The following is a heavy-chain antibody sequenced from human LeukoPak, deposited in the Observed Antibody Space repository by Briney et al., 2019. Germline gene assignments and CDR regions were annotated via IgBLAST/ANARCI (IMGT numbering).Heavy chain of an antibody. V-gene: IGHV3-23*01. CDR2: ISGSGGST. CDR1: GFTFSSYA. J-gene: IGHJ4*02. CDR3: AKANYYDSDGIGY. D-gene: IGHD3-22*01. Sequence: GGSLRLSCAASGFTFSSYAMSWVRQAPGKGLEWDSAISGSGGSTYYADSVKGRFTISRDNSKNTLYLQMNSLRAEDTAVYYCAKANYYDSDGIGYWGQGTLVTVSS.